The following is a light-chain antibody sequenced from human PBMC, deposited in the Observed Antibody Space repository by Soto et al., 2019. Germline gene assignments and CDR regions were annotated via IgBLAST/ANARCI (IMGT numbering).Light chain of an antibody. CDR1: NIGSRS. V-gene: IGLV3-21*04. J-gene: IGLJ2*01. Sequence: SYELTQPPSVSVAPGMTATLTCWGNNIGSRSVHGYQQMSGQAPLVVIYYDRDRPSGIPERFSGSNSGNTATLTINRVEAGDEADYYCQVWDSGSGHRVFGGGTKVTVL. CDR2: YDR. CDR3: QVWDSGSGHRV.